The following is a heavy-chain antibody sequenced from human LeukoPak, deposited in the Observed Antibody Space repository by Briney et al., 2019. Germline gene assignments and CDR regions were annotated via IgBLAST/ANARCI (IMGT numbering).Heavy chain of an antibody. D-gene: IGHD3-10*01. CDR1: GYTFTGYY. CDR3: ARAWGGSGSYPSDY. CDR2: INPNSGGT. J-gene: IGHJ4*02. V-gene: IGHV1-2*02. Sequence: ASVKVSCKASGYTFTGYYMHWVRQAPGQGLEWMGWINPNSGGTNYAQKFQGRVTMTRDTSISTAYMELSRLRSDDTAVYYCARAWGGSGSYPSDYWGQGTLVTVSS.